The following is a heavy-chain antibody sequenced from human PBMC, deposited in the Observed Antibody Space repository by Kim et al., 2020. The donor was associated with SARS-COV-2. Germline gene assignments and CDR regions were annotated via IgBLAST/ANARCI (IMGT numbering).Heavy chain of an antibody. J-gene: IGHJ3*02. CDR3: ASWDGAAAGRGDI. Sequence: NCNPSVENRVTKSVDASKNRFSLKLSSVTAADTAVYYCASWDGAAAGRGDIWGQGTMVTVSS. V-gene: IGHV4-34*01. D-gene: IGHD6-13*01.